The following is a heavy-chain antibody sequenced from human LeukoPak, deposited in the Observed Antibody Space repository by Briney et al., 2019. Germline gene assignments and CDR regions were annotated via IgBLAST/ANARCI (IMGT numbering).Heavy chain of an antibody. J-gene: IGHJ3*02. CDR2: ISGSSGLT. V-gene: IGHV3-23*01. CDR1: GFTFSNYA. D-gene: IGHD6-13*01. Sequence: GGSLRLSCAASGFTFSNYAMSWVRQAPGRGLEWVSAISGSSGLTYYADSVKGRFTISRDNSKNTLFLQMNSLRAEDMAVYYCVRGGIASAFDIWGQGTMVTVSS. CDR3: VRGGIASAFDI.